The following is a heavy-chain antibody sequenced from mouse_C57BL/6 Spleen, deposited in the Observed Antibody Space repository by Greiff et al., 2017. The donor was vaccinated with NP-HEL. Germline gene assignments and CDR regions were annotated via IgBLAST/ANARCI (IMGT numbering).Heavy chain of an antibody. V-gene: IGHV5-9-1*02. CDR2: ISSGGDYI. D-gene: IGHD1-1*01. CDR1: GFTFSSYA. Sequence: EVMLVESGEGLVKPGGSLKLSCAASGFTFSSYAMSWVRQTPEKRLEWVAYISSGGDYIYYADTVKGQFTISRDNARNTLYLQMSSLKSEDTAMYYCTRESGSSSWFAYWGQGTLVTVSA. J-gene: IGHJ3*01. CDR3: TRESGSSSWFAY.